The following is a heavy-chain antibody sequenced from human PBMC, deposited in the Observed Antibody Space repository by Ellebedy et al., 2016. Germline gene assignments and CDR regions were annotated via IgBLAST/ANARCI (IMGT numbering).Heavy chain of an antibody. D-gene: IGHD6-19*01. CDR3: ASDSSGWYGRENWFDP. Sequence: SETLSLTCTVSGGSISSGDYYWSWIRQPPGKGLEWIGYIYYSGSTYYNPSLKSRVTISVDTSKNQFSLKLSSVTAADTAVYYCASDSSGWYGRENWFDPWGQGTLVTVSS. V-gene: IGHV4-30-4*01. J-gene: IGHJ5*02. CDR1: GGSISSGDYY. CDR2: IYYSGST.